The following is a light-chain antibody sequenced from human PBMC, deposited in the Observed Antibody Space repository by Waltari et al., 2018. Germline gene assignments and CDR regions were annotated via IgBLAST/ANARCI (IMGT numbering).Light chain of an antibody. CDR2: GAS. Sequence: EVLMTQSPATLSVSPGERATLSCRASQSIARNLAWYQQKPGQAPRLLIYGASTRATDVPDRFSGSGSGTEFTLTISSLQSEDFAVYYCQQYNNWRTFGQGTKVEIK. J-gene: IGKJ2*01. V-gene: IGKV3-15*01. CDR1: QSIARN. CDR3: QQYNNWRT.